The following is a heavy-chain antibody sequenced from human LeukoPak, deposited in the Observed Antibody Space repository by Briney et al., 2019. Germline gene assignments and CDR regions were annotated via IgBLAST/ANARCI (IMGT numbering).Heavy chain of an antibody. V-gene: IGHV1-46*01. D-gene: IGHD2-2*01. Sequence: ASVKVSCKASGYTFTSYYMHWVRQAPGQGLEWMGIINPSGGSTSYAQKFQGRVTMTRDTSTSTVYMELSSLRSEDTAVYYCARGYRFRYCSSTSCLTHSSGWHPLDDYWGQGTLVTVSS. CDR1: GYTFTSYY. CDR3: ARGYRFRYCSSTSCLTHSSGWHPLDDY. J-gene: IGHJ4*02. CDR2: INPSGGST.